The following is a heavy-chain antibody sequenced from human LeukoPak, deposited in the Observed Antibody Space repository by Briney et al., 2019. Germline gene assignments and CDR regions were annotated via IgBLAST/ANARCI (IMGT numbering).Heavy chain of an antibody. J-gene: IGHJ3*02. D-gene: IGHD6-19*01. Sequence: PSQTLSLTCTVSGGSISSYYWSWIRQPPGKGLEWIGHIYYGGSTNYNPSLKSRVTISVDTSKNQFSLKLSSVTAADTAVYYCARGYSSGWYAFDIWGQGTMVTVSS. V-gene: IGHV4-59*01. CDR3: ARGYSSGWYAFDI. CDR1: GGSISSYY. CDR2: IYYGGST.